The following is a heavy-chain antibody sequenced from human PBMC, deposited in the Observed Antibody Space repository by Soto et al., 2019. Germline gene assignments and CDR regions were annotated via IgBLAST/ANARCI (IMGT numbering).Heavy chain of an antibody. V-gene: IGHV3-23*01. D-gene: IGHD6-19*01. CDR3: AKDSSGWEVFDI. Sequence: EVQLLESGGGLVQPGGSLRLSCAASGFTFSSYAMSWVRQAPGKGLEWVSAISGSGGSTYYADSVKGRFTISRDNSKNTPYMQMNILRAEDTAVYYCAKDSSGWEVFDIWVQGTMVTVSS. CDR2: ISGSGGST. J-gene: IGHJ3*02. CDR1: GFTFSSYA.